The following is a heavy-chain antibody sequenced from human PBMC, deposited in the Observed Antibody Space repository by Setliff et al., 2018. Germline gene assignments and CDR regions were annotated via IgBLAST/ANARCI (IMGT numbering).Heavy chain of an antibody. D-gene: IGHD5-12*01. V-gene: IGHV4-34*01. CDR3: ARSEGRRDGYNW. CDR2: INHSGST. Sequence: TLSLTCAVYGGSFSGYYWSWIRQPPGKGLEWIGEINHSGSTNYNPSLKSRVTISVDTSKNQFSQKLSSVTAADTAVYYCARSEGRRDGYNWWGLGTLVTVSS. CDR1: GGSFSGYY. J-gene: IGHJ4*02.